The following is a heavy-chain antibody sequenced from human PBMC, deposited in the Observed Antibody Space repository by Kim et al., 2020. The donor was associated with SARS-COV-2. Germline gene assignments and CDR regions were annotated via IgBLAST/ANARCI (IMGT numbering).Heavy chain of an antibody. Sequence: GGSLRLSCAASGFTFSSYGMHWVRQAPGKGLEWVAVISYDGSNKYYADSVKGRFTISRDNSKNTLYLQMNSLRAEDTAVYYCSRNDLGGGYRGWGQGTLVTVSS. CDR3: SRNDLGGGYRG. CDR2: ISYDGSNK. J-gene: IGHJ4*02. D-gene: IGHD5-12*01. CDR1: GFTFSSYG. V-gene: IGHV3-30*03.